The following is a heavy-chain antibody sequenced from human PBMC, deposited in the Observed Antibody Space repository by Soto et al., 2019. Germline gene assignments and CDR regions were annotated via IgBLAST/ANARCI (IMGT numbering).Heavy chain of an antibody. J-gene: IGHJ4*02. D-gene: IGHD3-16*01. CDR2: ISSSGGTT. CDR1: GFTFSRFA. CDR3: ARDYSYACDY. V-gene: IGHV3-23*01. Sequence: EVQLLESGGGLVQPGGSLRLSCAVSGFTFSRFAMSWVRQAPGKGLEWVSVISSSGGTTYYADSVKGRFTISRDNSKNTLYLQMNSRRAEDTAVYYCARDYSYACDYWGQGTLVTVSS.